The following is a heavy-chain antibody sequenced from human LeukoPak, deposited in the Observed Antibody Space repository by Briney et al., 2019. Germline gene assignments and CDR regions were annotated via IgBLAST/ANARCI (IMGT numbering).Heavy chain of an antibody. V-gene: IGHV4-31*03. J-gene: IGHJ4*02. CDR3: ARETYYYDSSGTNLYYFDY. Sequence: SETLSLTCTVSGGSIRSGGYYWSWIRQHPGKGLEWIGYIYYSGSTYYNPSLKSRVTISVDTSKNQFSLKLSSVTAADTAVYYCARETYYYDSSGTNLYYFDYWGQGTLVTVSS. D-gene: IGHD3-22*01. CDR2: IYYSGST. CDR1: GGSIRSGGYY.